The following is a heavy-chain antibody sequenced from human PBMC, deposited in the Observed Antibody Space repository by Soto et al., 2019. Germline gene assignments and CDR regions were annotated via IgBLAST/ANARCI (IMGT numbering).Heavy chain of an antibody. J-gene: IGHJ4*02. CDR1: GFIFNTSG. CDR3: VKDRLAVIYCFDK. CDR2: ISSDGSET. V-gene: IGHV3-30*18. Sequence: PGGSLRSSGAASGFIFNTSGMDGVPQGPGKGLQWVAVISSDGSETYYGDSAKGRFTISRDNSKNSLFLETPSVRFEDTGVYYCVKDRLAVIYCFDKWGQGTLVTVSS. D-gene: IGHD6-19*01.